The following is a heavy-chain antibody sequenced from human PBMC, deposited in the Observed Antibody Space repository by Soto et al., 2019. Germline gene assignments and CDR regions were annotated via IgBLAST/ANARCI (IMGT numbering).Heavy chain of an antibody. J-gene: IGHJ4*02. CDR1: GFTFSSYD. D-gene: IGHD6-13*01. Sequence: GGSLRLSCAASGFTFSSYDMHWVRQATGKGLEWVSAIGTAGDTYYPGSVKGRFTISRENAKNSLYLQMNSLRAEDTAVYYCARRHKSAAGIFDYWGQGTLVTVSS. V-gene: IGHV3-13*01. CDR3: ARRHKSAAGIFDY. CDR2: IGTAGDT.